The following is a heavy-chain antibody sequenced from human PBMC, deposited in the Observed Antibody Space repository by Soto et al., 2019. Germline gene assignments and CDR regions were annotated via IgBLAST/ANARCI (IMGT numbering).Heavy chain of an antibody. Sequence: SETLSLTCAVSGGSISSGGYSWSWIRQPQGKGLEWIGYISHSGSIYYNPSLKSRVTISVDRSKHQFSLKLSSVTAADKAVYYCARVRVSSSWYWFDSWGQGSLVTVSS. CDR1: GGSISSGGYS. D-gene: IGHD6-13*01. V-gene: IGHV4-30-2*01. CDR2: ISHSGSI. J-gene: IGHJ5*01. CDR3: ARVRVSSSWYWFDS.